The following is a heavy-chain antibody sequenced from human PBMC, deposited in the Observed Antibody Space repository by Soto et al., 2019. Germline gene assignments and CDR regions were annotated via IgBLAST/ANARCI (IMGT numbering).Heavy chain of an antibody. Sequence: GGSLRLSCAASGFTFSSYSMNWVRQAPGKGLEWVSYISSSSSTIYYADSVKGRFTISRDNAKNSLYLQMNSLRDEDTAVYYCARDLQNYYDSSGYYYRYFQHWGQGTLVTVSS. D-gene: IGHD3-22*01. J-gene: IGHJ1*01. CDR3: ARDLQNYYDSSGYYYRYFQH. V-gene: IGHV3-48*02. CDR2: ISSSSSTI. CDR1: GFTFSSYS.